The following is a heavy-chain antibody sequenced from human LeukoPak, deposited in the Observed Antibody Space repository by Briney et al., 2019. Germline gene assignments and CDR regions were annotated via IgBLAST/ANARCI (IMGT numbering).Heavy chain of an antibody. V-gene: IGHV1-8*01. CDR2: MNPNSGNT. Sequence: GASVKVSCKASGYTFTSYDINWVRQATGQGLEWMGGMNPNSGNTGYAQKFQGRVTMTRNTSISTAYMELSSLRSEDTAVYYCAIRYGSEEKYYYYYYMDVWGKGTTVTVSS. CDR1: GYTFTSYD. J-gene: IGHJ6*03. CDR3: AIRYGSEEKYYYYYYMDV. D-gene: IGHD3-10*01.